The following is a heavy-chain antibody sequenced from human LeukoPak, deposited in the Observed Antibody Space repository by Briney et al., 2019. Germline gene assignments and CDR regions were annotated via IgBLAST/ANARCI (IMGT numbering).Heavy chain of an antibody. D-gene: IGHD3-22*01. Sequence: SVKVSCKASGGTFSSYVISWVRQAPGQGLEWMGGIIPIFGTANYAQKFQGRVTITADESTSTAYMELSSLRSEDTAVYYCARGGDYYDSSGYHDAFDIWGQGTMVTVSS. CDR1: GGTFSSYV. V-gene: IGHV1-69*13. CDR3: ARGGDYYDSSGYHDAFDI. CDR2: IIPIFGTA. J-gene: IGHJ3*02.